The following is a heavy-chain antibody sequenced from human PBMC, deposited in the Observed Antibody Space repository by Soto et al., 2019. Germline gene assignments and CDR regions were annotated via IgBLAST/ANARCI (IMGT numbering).Heavy chain of an antibody. Sequence: GGSLRLSCAASGFTFSSYAMSWVRQAPGKGLEWVSAISGSGGSTYYADSVKGRFTISRDNSKNTLYLQMNSLRAEDTAVYYCARFGRSSSWYADDNYYYYGMDVWGQGTTVTVSS. J-gene: IGHJ6*02. CDR3: ARFGRSSSWYADDNYYYYGMDV. CDR2: ISGSGGST. V-gene: IGHV3-23*01. CDR1: GFTFSSYA. D-gene: IGHD6-13*01.